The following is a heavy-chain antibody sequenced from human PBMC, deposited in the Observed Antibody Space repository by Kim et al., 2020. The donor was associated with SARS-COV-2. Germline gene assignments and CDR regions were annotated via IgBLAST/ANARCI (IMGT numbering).Heavy chain of an antibody. CDR3: AKLYSSSWYYFDY. Sequence: YADSGKGRFTISRDNSKNTRYLQMNSLRAEDTAVYYCAKLYSSSWYYFDYWGQGTLVTVSS. J-gene: IGHJ4*02. V-gene: IGHV3-23*01. D-gene: IGHD6-13*01.